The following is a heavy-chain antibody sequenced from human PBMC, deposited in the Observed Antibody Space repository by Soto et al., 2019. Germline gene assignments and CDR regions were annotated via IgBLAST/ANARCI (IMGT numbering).Heavy chain of an antibody. Sequence: QITLKESGPTLVKPTQTLTLTCTFSGFSLSTSGVGVGWIRQPPGKALEWLALIYWDDDKRYSPSLKSRLTTNKDTSKNQVVLTMTNMDPVDTATYYCAHRRSITIFGVYFDYWGQGTLVTVSS. D-gene: IGHD3-3*01. V-gene: IGHV2-5*02. J-gene: IGHJ4*02. CDR2: IYWDDDK. CDR3: AHRRSITIFGVYFDY. CDR1: GFSLSTSGVG.